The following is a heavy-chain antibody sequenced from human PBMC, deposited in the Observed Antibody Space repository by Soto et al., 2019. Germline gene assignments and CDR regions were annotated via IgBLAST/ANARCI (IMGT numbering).Heavy chain of an antibody. V-gene: IGHV4-39*01. J-gene: IGHJ4*02. CDR3: ASHRRDIVATTQFDY. CDR2: IYYSGST. D-gene: IGHD5-12*01. CDR1: GCSISSSSYY. Sequence: QLQLQESGPGLVKPSETLSLTCTVSGCSISSSSYYWGWIRQPPGKGLEWIGRIYYSGSTYYNPSRKSRGTISVDTSKNQFSLKLRSVTAADTAVYYCASHRRDIVATTQFDYWGQGTLVTVSS.